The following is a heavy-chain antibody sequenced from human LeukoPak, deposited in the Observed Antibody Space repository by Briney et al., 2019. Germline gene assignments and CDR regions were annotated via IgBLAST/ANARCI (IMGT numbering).Heavy chain of an antibody. D-gene: IGHD3-22*01. CDR2: ITTSGTVT. J-gene: IGHJ4*02. CDR1: GFTFRTFE. V-gene: IGHV3-48*03. CDR3: ARCAGLYDSRGQMDC. Sequence: RGSLRLSCAAAGFTFRTFEMNWVRQAPGRGLEWISHITTSGTVTYYAESVKGRFTISRDNAKNSLYLQMNSLRAEDTAVYYCARCAGLYDSRGQMDCWGQGTLVTVSS.